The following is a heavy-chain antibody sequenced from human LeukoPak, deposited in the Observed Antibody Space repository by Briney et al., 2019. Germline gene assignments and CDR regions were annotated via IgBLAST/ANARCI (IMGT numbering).Heavy chain of an antibody. J-gene: IGHJ5*02. Sequence: GGSLRLSSAASGFTFSSYGMHRLRQAPGLGLEWVAVIWCDASKTYYPDSVPGPFTISRHNSTNPLHLPMTSLRAAATAVYYSARPSRQLPSNWWFDPWGQRTLVTVSS. CDR1: GFTFSSYG. CDR2: IWCDASKT. D-gene: IGHD2-2*01. V-gene: IGHV3-33*01. CDR3: ARPSRQLPSNWWFDP.